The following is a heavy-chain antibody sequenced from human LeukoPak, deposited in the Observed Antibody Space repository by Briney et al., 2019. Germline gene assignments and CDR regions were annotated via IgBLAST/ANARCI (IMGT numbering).Heavy chain of an antibody. D-gene: IGHD5-12*01. J-gene: IGHJ4*02. CDR1: GFTFSSYS. CDR2: ISSSSSYI. CDR3: ASMGDGYNDY. V-gene: IGHV3-21*01. Sequence: GGSLRLSCAASGFTFSSYSMNWVRQAPGKGLEWVSSISSSSSYIYYADSVKGRFTISGDNAKNSLYLQMNSLRAEDTAVYYCASMGDGYNDYWGQGTLVTVSS.